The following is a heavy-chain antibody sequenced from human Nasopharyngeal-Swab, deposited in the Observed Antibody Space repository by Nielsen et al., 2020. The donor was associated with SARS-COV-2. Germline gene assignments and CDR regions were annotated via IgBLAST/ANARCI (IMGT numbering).Heavy chain of an antibody. CDR2: ITGNGETT. J-gene: IGHJ5*02. Sequence: GGSLRPSCPASGFTSIIYSMSWLRQPQGKGLEWVSTITGNGETTYYTASVKDRFTISRDNSENTVYLQMTSLRAEDTALYHCARPLSRDSTWTTEANWFDPWGQGTLVTVSS. CDR3: ARPLSRDSTWTTEANWFDP. CDR1: GFTSIIYS. D-gene: IGHD6-13*01. V-gene: IGHV3-23*01.